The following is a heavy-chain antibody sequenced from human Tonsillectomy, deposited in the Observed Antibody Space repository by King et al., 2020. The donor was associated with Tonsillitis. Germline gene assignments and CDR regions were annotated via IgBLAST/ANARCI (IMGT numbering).Heavy chain of an antibody. J-gene: IGHJ3*02. CDR3: GREYWGAFDI. Sequence: VQLVESGGGLVKPGGSLRLSCAASGFSFSDYYMSWIRQAPGKGLEWISFIDPSGTNTSYVRGRFTISRDNAKKSMFLRMNSLRAEDTGVYYCGREYWGAFDIWGQGTMVTVSS. D-gene: IGHD3-16*01. V-gene: IGHV3-11*06. CDR1: GFSFSDYY. CDR2: IDPSGT.